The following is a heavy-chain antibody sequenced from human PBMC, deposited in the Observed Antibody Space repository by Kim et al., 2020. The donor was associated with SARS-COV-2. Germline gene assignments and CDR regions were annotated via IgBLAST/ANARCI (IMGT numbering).Heavy chain of an antibody. Sequence: GESLKISCKGSGYTFTSSWISWVRQMPGKGLEWMGRIDPSDSYTNYSPSFQGHVTISADKSISTSYLQWSTLKASDTAVYYCARHLPDAMLVDLDSWGQGSLVTVSS. CDR2: IDPSDSYT. V-gene: IGHV5-10-1*01. D-gene: IGHD2-2*01. CDR3: ARHLPDAMLVDLDS. CDR1: GYTFTSSW. J-gene: IGHJ4*02.